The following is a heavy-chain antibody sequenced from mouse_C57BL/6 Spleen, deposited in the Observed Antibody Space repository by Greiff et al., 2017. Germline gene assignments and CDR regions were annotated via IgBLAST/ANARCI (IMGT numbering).Heavy chain of an antibody. Sequence: QVQLQQSGAELVKPGASVKISCKASGYAFSSYWMNWVKQRPGKGLEWIGQIYPGDGDTNYNGKFKGKATLTADKSSSTAYMQLRSLISEDSAVYFCARRGYYAMDYWGQGTSVTVSS. J-gene: IGHJ4*01. CDR2: IYPGDGDT. CDR3: ARRGYYAMDY. CDR1: GYAFSSYW. V-gene: IGHV1-80*01.